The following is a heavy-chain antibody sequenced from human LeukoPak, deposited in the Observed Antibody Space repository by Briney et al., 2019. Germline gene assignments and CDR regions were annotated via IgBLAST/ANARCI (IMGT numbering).Heavy chain of an antibody. D-gene: IGHD2-2*01. V-gene: IGHV1-3*01. CDR3: ARDSLVVVPAANPVVDY. Sequence: ASVKVSCTASGHTFTSYAMHWVRQAPGQRLEWMGWINAGNGNTKYSQKFQGRVTITRDTSASTAYMELSSLRSEDTAVYYCARDSLVVVPAANPVVDYWGQGTLVTVSS. CDR2: INAGNGNT. J-gene: IGHJ4*02. CDR1: GHTFTSYA.